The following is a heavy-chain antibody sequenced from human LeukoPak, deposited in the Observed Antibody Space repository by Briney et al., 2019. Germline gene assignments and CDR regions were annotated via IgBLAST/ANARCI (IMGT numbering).Heavy chain of an antibody. J-gene: IGHJ4*02. Sequence: ASVKVSCKASGYTFTNYGINWVRQAPGQGLEWVGWISAHTGDTNYAQKVQGRVTMTTDTSTSTIYMELRSLKSDGTAIYYCARESPGNFDFWGQGTLVTVSS. CDR1: GYTFTNYG. CDR3: ARESPGNFDF. D-gene: IGHD1-26*01. V-gene: IGHV1-18*01. CDR2: ISAHTGDT.